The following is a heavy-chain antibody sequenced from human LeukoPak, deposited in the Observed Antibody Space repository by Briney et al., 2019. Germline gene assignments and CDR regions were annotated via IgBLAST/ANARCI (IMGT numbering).Heavy chain of an antibody. V-gene: IGHV1-46*01. D-gene: IGHD2-15*01. J-gene: IGHJ5*02. Sequence: ASVKVSCKASGYTFTSYYMHWVRQAPGQGLEWMGIINPSGGSTSYAQKFQGRVTMTRDTSTSTVYMELSSLKTSDTAMYYCVRIPNTAPPPNWFDPWGQGTLVTVSS. CDR3: VRIPNTAPPPNWFDP. CDR2: INPSGGST. CDR1: GYTFTSYY.